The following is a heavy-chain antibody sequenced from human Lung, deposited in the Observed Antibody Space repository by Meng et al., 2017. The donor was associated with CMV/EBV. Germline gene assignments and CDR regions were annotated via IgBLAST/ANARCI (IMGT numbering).Heavy chain of an antibody. CDR2: ITASGGST. CDR3: AKAYSGSWYREYYDY. CDR1: GFTFSSFA. V-gene: IGHV3-23*01. Sequence: SCAASGFTFSSFAMSWVRQAPGKGLEWDSAITASGGSTYYADSVKGRFTISRDNSKNTLYLQMNSLRAEDTAVYYCAKAYSGSWYREYYDYWGQGPLVTVSS. D-gene: IGHD6-13*01. J-gene: IGHJ4*02.